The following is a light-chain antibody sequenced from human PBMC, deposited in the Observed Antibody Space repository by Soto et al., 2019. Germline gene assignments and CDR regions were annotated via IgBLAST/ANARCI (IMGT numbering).Light chain of an antibody. V-gene: IGLV2-14*03. CDR2: DVS. Sequence: QSVLTQPASVSGSPGQSITISCTGTSSDVGGYSYISWYQHNPGRAPKLMIYDVSNRPSGVSDRFSGSKSGNTASLTISRLQAVDEADYYCSSYTTSSTYVFGSGTKVTVL. CDR1: SSDVGGYSY. J-gene: IGLJ1*01. CDR3: SSYTTSSTYV.